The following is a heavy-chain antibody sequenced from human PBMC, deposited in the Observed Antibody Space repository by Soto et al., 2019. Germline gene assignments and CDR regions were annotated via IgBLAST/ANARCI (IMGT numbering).Heavy chain of an antibody. Sequence: SETLSLTCTVSGGSIRSINYFWSWLRQHPGKGLEWIGYISFIGSAYYSPSLESRATISIDTSKKQFSLRLNSVTAADTAMYYCAREVPSPATSDPFDIWGQGTMVTVSS. V-gene: IGHV4-31*03. J-gene: IGHJ3*02. CDR2: ISFIGSA. CDR1: GGSIRSINYF. CDR3: AREVPSPATSDPFDI. D-gene: IGHD1-26*01.